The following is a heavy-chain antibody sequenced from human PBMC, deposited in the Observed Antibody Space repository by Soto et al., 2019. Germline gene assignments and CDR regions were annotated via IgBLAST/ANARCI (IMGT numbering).Heavy chain of an antibody. Sequence: QITLKESGPTLVKPTQTLTLTCTFSGFSVSTSRGGVGWVRQPPGKALEWLTFIYWDGDKRYSPSLKSRLTITKETSKNQVVLPMTNSDPVDTATYSCAHSPQEGIVVGVYFQHWSQGNLVTVSS. CDR3: AHSPQEGIVVGVYFQH. D-gene: IGHD3-22*01. CDR2: IYWDGDK. CDR1: GFSVSTSRGG. V-gene: IGHV2-5*02. J-gene: IGHJ1*01.